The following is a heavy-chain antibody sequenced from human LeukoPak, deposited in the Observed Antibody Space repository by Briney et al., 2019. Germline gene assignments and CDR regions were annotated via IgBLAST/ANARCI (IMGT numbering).Heavy chain of an antibody. V-gene: IGHV5-51*01. J-gene: IGHJ5*02. CDR1: GYSFTSYW. CDR3: ARAPPYSYGYGFWFDP. D-gene: IGHD5-18*01. CDR2: IYPGDSDT. Sequence: GESLKISCKGSGYSFTSYWIGWVRPMPGKGLEWMGIIYPGDSDTRYSPSFQGQVTIPADKSISTAYLQWSSLKASDTAMYYCARAPPYSYGYGFWFDPWGQGTLVTVSS.